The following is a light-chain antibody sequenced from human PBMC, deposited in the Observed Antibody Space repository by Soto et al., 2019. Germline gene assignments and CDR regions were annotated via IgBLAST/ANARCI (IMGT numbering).Light chain of an antibody. J-gene: IGKJ4*01. CDR2: AAS. Sequence: DIQMTQSPSSLSASVGDRVTVTCRASQGISSYLAWYQQKPGKVPKLLIYAASTLQPRVPSRFSGSGSGTDFTLTISSLQPEDVATYYCQKYDSAASLTFGGGTKVEIK. CDR1: QGISSY. V-gene: IGKV1-27*01. CDR3: QKYDSAASLT.